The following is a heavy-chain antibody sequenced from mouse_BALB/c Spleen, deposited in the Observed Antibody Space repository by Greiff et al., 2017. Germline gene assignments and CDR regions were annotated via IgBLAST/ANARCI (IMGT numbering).Heavy chain of an antibody. Sequence: LSISKDNSKSQVFLKMNSLQTDDTAMYYCAKHELRLQGFDYWGQGTTLTVSS. V-gene: IGHV2-6-5*01. CDR3: AKHELRLQGFDY. J-gene: IGHJ2*01. D-gene: IGHD1-2*01.